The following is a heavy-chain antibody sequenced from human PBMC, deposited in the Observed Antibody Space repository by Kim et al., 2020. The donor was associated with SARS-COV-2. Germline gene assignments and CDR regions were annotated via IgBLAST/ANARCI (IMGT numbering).Heavy chain of an antibody. CDR2: TI. D-gene: IGHD7-27*01. V-gene: IGHV3-48*04. Sequence: TIYYADSVKGRFTISRDNAKNSLYLQMNSLRAEDTAVYYCARGRWGGIDPWGQGTLVTVSS. CDR3: ARGRWGGIDP. J-gene: IGHJ5*02.